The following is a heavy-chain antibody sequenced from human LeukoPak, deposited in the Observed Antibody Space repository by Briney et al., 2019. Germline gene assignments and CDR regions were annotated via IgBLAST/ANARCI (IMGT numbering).Heavy chain of an antibody. J-gene: IGHJ3*02. D-gene: IGHD2-15*01. CDR3: ARAVGIGDAFDI. V-gene: IGHV3-53*01. Sequence: GGSLRLSCAASGFTFSSYSMNWVRQAPGKGLEWVSVIYSGGSTYYADSVKGRFTISRDNSKNTLYLQMNSLRAEDTAVYYCARAVGIGDAFDIWGQGTMVTVSS. CDR1: GFTFSSYS. CDR2: IYSGGST.